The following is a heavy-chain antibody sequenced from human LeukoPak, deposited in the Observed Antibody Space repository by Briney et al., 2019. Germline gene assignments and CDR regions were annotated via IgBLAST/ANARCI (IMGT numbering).Heavy chain of an antibody. J-gene: IGHJ6*03. D-gene: IGHD5-18*01. V-gene: IGHV4-34*01. Sequence: SETLSLTCAVYGGSFSGYYWSLIRQPPGKGLEWIGEINHSGSTNYNPSLKSRVTISVDTSKNQFSLKLSSVTAADTAVYYCARSRLWLFYYYYMDVWGKGTTVTVSS. CDR3: ARSRLWLFYYYYMDV. CDR1: GGSFSGYY. CDR2: INHSGST.